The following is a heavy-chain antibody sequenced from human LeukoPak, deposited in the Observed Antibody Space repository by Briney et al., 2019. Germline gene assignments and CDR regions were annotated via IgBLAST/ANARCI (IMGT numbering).Heavy chain of an antibody. CDR2: IYHSGST. CDR1: GYSISSGNY. J-gene: IGHJ4*02. CDR3: AREMTTVTTTNDY. V-gene: IGHV4-38-2*01. Sequence: SETLSLTCAVSGYSISSGNYWGWIRQPPGKGLEWIGSIYHSGSTYYNPSLKSRVTISVDTSKNQFSLKLSSVTAADTAVYYCAREMTTVTTTNDYWGQGTLVTVSS. D-gene: IGHD4-17*01.